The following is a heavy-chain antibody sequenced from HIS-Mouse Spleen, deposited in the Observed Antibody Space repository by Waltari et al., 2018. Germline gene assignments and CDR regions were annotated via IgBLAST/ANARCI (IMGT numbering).Heavy chain of an antibody. V-gene: IGHV4-39*01. D-gene: IGHD3-10*01. CDR2: IYYSGST. CDR3: ARLPRLRGSGSNSRFYFDY. Sequence: QLQLQESGPGLVKPSETLSLTCTVSGCSISSSSYYWGWIRQPPGKGLEWIGSIYYSGSTYYNPSLKSRVTISVDTSKNQFSLKLSSVTAADTAVYYCARLPRLRGSGSNSRFYFDYWGQGTLVTVSS. CDR1: GCSISSSSYY. J-gene: IGHJ4*02.